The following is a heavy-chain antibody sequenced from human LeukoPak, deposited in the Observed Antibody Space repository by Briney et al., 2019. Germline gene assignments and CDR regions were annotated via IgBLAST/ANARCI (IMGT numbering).Heavy chain of an antibody. CDR1: GYTFTSYG. CDR3: ARDRYCSGGSCYYGWFDP. J-gene: IGHJ5*02. Sequence: GASVKVSCKASGYTFTSYGISWVRQAPGQGLEWMGWISAYNGNINYAQKLQGRVTMTTDTSTSTAYMELRSLRSDDTAVYYCARDRYCSGGSCYYGWFDPWGQGTLVTVSS. CDR2: ISAYNGNI. V-gene: IGHV1-18*01. D-gene: IGHD2-15*01.